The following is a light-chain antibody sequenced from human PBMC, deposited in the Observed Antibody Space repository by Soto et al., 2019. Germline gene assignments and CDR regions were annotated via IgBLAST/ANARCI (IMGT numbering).Light chain of an antibody. CDR1: QSITTH. J-gene: IGKJ2*01. CDR2: GAS. Sequence: DIQMTQSPSSLSASVGDRVTIACRASQSITTHLNWYQQKPGKAPTVLIYGASNLESAVPSRFSRSGSGTDFSLSISSLQPEDSATYYCQQSYDTPYTFGQGTKLEIK. CDR3: QQSYDTPYT. V-gene: IGKV1-39*01.